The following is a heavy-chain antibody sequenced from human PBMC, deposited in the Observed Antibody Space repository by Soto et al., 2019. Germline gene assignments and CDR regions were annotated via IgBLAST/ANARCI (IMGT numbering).Heavy chain of an antibody. Sequence: GGSLRLSCAASGFTFSSYWMSWVRQAPGKGLEWVANIKQDGSEKYYVDSVKGRFTISRDNAKNSLYLQMNSLRTEDTAVYYCARDFVVVVAAIHWFAPWGQGTLVTVSS. V-gene: IGHV3-7*01. D-gene: IGHD2-15*01. CDR1: GFTFSSYW. J-gene: IGHJ5*02. CDR3: ARDFVVVVAAIHWFAP. CDR2: IKQDGSEK.